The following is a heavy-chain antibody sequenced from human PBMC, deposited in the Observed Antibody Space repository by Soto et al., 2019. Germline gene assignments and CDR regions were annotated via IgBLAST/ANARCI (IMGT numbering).Heavy chain of an antibody. J-gene: IGHJ5*02. CDR1: GFTFSSYA. D-gene: IGHD6-13*01. Sequence: GVSLRLSCAASGFTFSSYAMSWVRQAPGKGLEWVSAISGSGGSTYYADSVKGRFTISRDNSKNTLYLQMNSLRAEDTAVYYCAKGSPSPTFSISWVQGQSDRFDPWGQGTLVTVSA. V-gene: IGHV3-23*01. CDR2: ISGSGGST. CDR3: AKGSPSPTFSISWVQGQSDRFDP.